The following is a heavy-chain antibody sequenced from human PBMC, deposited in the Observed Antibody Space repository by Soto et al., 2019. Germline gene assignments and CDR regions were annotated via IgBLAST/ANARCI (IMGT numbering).Heavy chain of an antibody. CDR1: GFTFSSYA. J-gene: IGHJ4*02. CDR3: AKEGCSSTSCHGYSSGWTPQPYFDY. Sequence: GGSLRLSCAASGFTFSSYAMSWVRQAPGKGLEWVSAISGSGGSTYYADSVKGRFTISRDNSKNTLYLQMNSLRAEDTAVYYCAKEGCSSTSCHGYSSGWTPQPYFDYWGQGTLVTVSS. CDR2: ISGSGGST. D-gene: IGHD2-2*01. V-gene: IGHV3-23*01.